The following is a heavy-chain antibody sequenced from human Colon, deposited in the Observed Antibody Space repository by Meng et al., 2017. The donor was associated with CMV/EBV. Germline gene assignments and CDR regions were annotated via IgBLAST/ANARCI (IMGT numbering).Heavy chain of an antibody. V-gene: IGHV4-39*07. D-gene: IGHD6-19*01. Sequence: SETLSLTCIVSGGSISTSGYYWGWVRQPPGKGLEWIGSIYYLGGAYYNPALESRVAISVDTSKNQFSLKLSSVTAADTAIFYCARLNFTGKSSRRGFDPWGQGTLVTVSS. CDR3: ARLNFTGKSSRRGFDP. CDR2: IYYLGGA. CDR1: GGSISTSGYY. J-gene: IGHJ5*02.